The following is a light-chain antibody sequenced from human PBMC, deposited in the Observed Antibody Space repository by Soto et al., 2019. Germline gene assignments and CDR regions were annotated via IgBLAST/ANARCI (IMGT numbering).Light chain of an antibody. CDR1: ESIVTW. CDR3: QQYNSYWT. CDR2: DAS. J-gene: IGKJ1*01. V-gene: IGKV1-5*01. Sequence: DIPMTQSPSTLSASVGDRVTITCRASESIVTWLAWYQHKPGKAPKLLIFDASNLESGVPSRFSGSGSGTEFTLTISSLQSDDFATYYCQQYNSYWTFGQGTKVAVK.